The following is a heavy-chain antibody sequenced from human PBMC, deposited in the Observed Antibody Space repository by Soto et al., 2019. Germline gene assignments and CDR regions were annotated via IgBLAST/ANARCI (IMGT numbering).Heavy chain of an antibody. CDR2: IDSSGEK. D-gene: IGHD6-19*01. CDR1: GLSITDSEMG. V-gene: IGHV2-26*01. J-gene: IGHJ5*02. Sequence: QVTLKESGPVLVNPTETLTLRCTVSGLSITDSEMGVSWIRQPPGQPLEWLAHIDSSGEKSYRTFLKSRLAISKDTSKSQIVLTITNMDPADTATYYCARRHLAVAVSPWFDPWGQGIPVTFSS. CDR3: ARRHLAVAVSPWFDP.